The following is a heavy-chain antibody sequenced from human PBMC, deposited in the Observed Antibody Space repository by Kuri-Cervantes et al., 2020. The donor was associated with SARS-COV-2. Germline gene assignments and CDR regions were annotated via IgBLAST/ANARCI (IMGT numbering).Heavy chain of an antibody. J-gene: IGHJ4*02. CDR3: ARWELVGRAFDY. V-gene: IGHV4-31*02. Sequence: SCTVSGGSISSGGYYWSWIRQHPGKGLEWIGYIYYSGSTYYNPSLKSRVTITVDTSKNQFSLKLSSVTAADTAVYYCARWELVGRAFDYWGQGTLVTVSS. D-gene: IGHD1-26*01. CDR2: IYYSGST. CDR1: GGSISSGGYY.